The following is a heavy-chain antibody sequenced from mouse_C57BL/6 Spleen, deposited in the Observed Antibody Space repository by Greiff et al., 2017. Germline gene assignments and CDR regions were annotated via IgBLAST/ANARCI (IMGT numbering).Heavy chain of an antibody. CDR1: GYTFTSYW. V-gene: IGHV1-50*01. J-gene: IGHJ3*01. D-gene: IGHD3-1*01. Sequence: VQLQQPGAELVKPGASVKLSCKASGYTFTSYWMQWVKQRPGQGLEWIGEIDPSDSYTNYNQKFKGKATLTVDTSSSTAYMQLSSLTSEDSAVYYWATLVPTGGAYWGQGTLVTVSA. CDR2: IDPSDSYT. CDR3: ATLVPTGGAY.